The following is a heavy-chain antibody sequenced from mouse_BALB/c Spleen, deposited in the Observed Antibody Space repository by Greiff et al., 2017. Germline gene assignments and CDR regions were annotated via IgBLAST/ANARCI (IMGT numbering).Heavy chain of an antibody. Sequence: VQLKESGAELVKPGASVKLSCTASGFNIKDTYMHWVKQRPEQGLEWIGRIDPANGNTKYDPKFQGKATITADTSSNTAYLQLSSLTSEDTAVYYCASENYYGSSYRWGQGTLVTVSA. CDR1: GFNIKDTY. J-gene: IGHJ3*02. V-gene: IGHV14-3*02. CDR2: IDPANGNT. CDR3: ASENYYGSSYR. D-gene: IGHD1-1*01.